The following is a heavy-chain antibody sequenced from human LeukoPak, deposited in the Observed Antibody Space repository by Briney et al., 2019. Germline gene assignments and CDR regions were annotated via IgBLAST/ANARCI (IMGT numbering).Heavy chain of an antibody. CDR2: IDHSGST. D-gene: IGHD5-24*01. Sequence: SGTLSLTCAVSGGSIINSNWWSWVRQPPGKGLEWIGEIDHSGSTSYNPSLKSRVTISVDTSKNQFSLKLSSVTAADTAVYYCARSRDGYRRAPGYWGQGTLVTVSS. V-gene: IGHV4-4*02. J-gene: IGHJ4*02. CDR1: GGSIINSNW. CDR3: ARSRDGYRRAPGY.